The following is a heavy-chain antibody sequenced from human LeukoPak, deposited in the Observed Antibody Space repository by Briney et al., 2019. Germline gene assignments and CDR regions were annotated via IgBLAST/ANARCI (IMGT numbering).Heavy chain of an antibody. J-gene: IGHJ3*02. CDR2: ISGSGGST. Sequence: GGTLRLSCAASGFTFSSYGMSWVRQAPGKGLEWVSAISGSGGSTYYADSVKGRFTISRDNSKNTLYLQMNSLRAEDTAVFYCAKDRDDYVWGSYLGAFDIWGQGTMVTVSS. CDR1: GFTFSSYG. D-gene: IGHD3-16*01. V-gene: IGHV3-23*01. CDR3: AKDRDDYVWGSYLGAFDI.